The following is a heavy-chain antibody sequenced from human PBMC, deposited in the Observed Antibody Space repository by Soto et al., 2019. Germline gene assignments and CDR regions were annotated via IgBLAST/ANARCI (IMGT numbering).Heavy chain of an antibody. Sequence: ASVKVSCKASGYTFNDYYMSWVRQAPGQGLEWMGWINPKSGGTNYAQKFQGRVTMTRDTSISTAYMELRGLTSDDTAVYYCARASFPSQKNRDDAYNYYDPLGQGTLVTVSS. CDR2: INPKSGGT. D-gene: IGHD1-20*01. CDR3: ARASFPSQKNRDDAYNYYDP. CDR1: GYTFNDYY. J-gene: IGHJ5*02. V-gene: IGHV1-2*02.